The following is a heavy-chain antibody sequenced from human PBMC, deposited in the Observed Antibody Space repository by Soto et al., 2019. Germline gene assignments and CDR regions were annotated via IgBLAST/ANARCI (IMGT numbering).Heavy chain of an antibody. V-gene: IGHV2-5*02. CDR2: IYWDDDK. D-gene: IGHD2-21*02. Sequence: QITLKESGPTLVKPTQTLTLTCTFSGFSLSTSGVGVGWIRQPPGKALEWLALIYWDDDKRYSPSLKSRLTLTKDTSKTQVVLTMTNMDPVDTATYYCAHRQTYCGGNCYSGFAYWGQGTLVTVSS. CDR3: AHRQTYCGGNCYSGFAY. CDR1: GFSLSTSGVG. J-gene: IGHJ4*02.